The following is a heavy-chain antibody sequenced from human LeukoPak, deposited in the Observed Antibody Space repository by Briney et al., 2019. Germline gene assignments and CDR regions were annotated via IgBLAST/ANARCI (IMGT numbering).Heavy chain of an antibody. CDR1: GGSFSGYY. J-gene: IGHJ4*02. V-gene: IGHV4-34*01. Sequence: SETLSLTCAVYGGSFSGYYWSWIRQPPGKGLEWSGEINHSGSTNYNPSLKSRVTISVDTSKNQFSLKLSSVTAADTAVYYCARHMVRGMFYYWGQGTLVTVSS. CDR3: ARHMVRGMFYY. D-gene: IGHD3-10*01. CDR2: INHSGST.